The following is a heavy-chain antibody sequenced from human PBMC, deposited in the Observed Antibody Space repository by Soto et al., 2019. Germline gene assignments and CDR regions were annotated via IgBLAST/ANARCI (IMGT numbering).Heavy chain of an antibody. CDR1: GFTFSSYS. D-gene: IGHD3-10*01. J-gene: IGHJ6*02. CDR2: ISSSSSYI. CDR3: AREALRGMDG. Sequence: GGSLRLSCAASGFTFSSYSMNWVRQASGKGLEWVSSISSSSSYIYYADSVKGRFTISRDNAKNSLYLQMNSLRAEDTAVYYCAREALRGMDGWGQGTTVTVSS. V-gene: IGHV3-21*01.